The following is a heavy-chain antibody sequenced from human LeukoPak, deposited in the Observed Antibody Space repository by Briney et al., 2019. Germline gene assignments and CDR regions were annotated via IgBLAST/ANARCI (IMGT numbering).Heavy chain of an antibody. V-gene: IGHV3-23*01. J-gene: IGHJ4*02. CDR3: AKDMTGTTISSYFDY. CDR1: GFTFSSYA. Sequence: GGSLRLSCAASGFTFSSYAMSWVRQAPGKGLELVSAISGSGGSTYYADSVKGRFTISRDNSKNTLYLQMNSLRAEDTAVYYCAKDMTGTTISSYFDYWGQGTLVTVSS. D-gene: IGHD1-1*01. CDR2: ISGSGGST.